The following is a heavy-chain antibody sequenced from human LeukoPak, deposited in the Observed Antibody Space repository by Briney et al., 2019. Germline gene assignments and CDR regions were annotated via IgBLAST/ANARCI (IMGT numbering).Heavy chain of an antibody. J-gene: IGHJ4*02. Sequence: GASVKVSCKASGYTFTSYGISWVRQRPGRGLEWMGWISAYNGNTNYAHKLQGRVTMTTDTSTSTAYMELRSLRSDETAVYYCARERLLQLRNYDYWGQGTLVTVSS. V-gene: IGHV1-18*01. CDR2: ISAYNGNT. D-gene: IGHD5-24*01. CDR3: ARERLLQLRNYDY. CDR1: GYTFTSYG.